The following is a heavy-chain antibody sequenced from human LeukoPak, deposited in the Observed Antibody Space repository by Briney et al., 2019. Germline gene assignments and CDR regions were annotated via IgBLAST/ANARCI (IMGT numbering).Heavy chain of an antibody. CDR1: GGSISSYY. D-gene: IGHD3-10*01. CDR2: IYYSGST. Sequence: SETLSLTCTVSGGSISSYYWSWIRQPPGKGLEWIGYIYYSGSTNYNPSLKSRVTISVDTSKNQLSLKLSSVTAADTAVYYCARIRGGYYGMDVWGQGTTVTVSS. CDR3: ARIRGGYYGMDV. V-gene: IGHV4-59*01. J-gene: IGHJ6*02.